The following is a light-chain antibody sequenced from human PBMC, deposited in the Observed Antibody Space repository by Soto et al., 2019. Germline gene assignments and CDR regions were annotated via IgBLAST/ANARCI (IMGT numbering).Light chain of an antibody. Sequence: DIQMTQSPSSLSASVGDRVTITCRASQGIGNYLAWYQQKSGKVPKLLIYAASTVQSGVPSRFSGSRSGTDFTLTISSLQPEVVATYYCQNHNNAPWTFGQGTKVEIQ. V-gene: IGKV1-27*01. CDR1: QGIGNY. CDR2: AAS. J-gene: IGKJ1*01. CDR3: QNHNNAPWT.